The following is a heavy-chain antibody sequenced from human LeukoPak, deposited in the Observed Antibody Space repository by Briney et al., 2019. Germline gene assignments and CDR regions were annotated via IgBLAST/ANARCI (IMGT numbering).Heavy chain of an antibody. J-gene: IGHJ4*02. V-gene: IGHV3-23*01. CDR3: TKGVSKYDFDY. CDR2: ISGSGDNT. CDR1: GFTVNSYA. Sequence: GFLRLSCAASGFTVNSYAMSWVRQGPGKGLEWVSTISGSGDNTYYADSVRDRYTISRDNSKNTLYLQMDSLRAEDTAVYYCTKGVSKYDFDYWGQGTLVTVSS. D-gene: IGHD4-11*01.